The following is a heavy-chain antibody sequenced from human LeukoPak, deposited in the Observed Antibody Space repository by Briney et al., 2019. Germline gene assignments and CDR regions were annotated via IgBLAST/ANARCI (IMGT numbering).Heavy chain of an antibody. CDR2: ITPSSSSI. CDR3: ASDYDSPFDF. D-gene: IGHD5-12*01. CDR1: GFTFSSSA. Sequence: GGSLRLSCIASGFTFSSSAMSWVRQAPGKGLEWVSSITPSSSSIFYADSVKGRFTISRDNAKNLLYLQMSSLRAEDTAVYYCASDYDSPFDFWGQGTLVTVSS. J-gene: IGHJ4*02. V-gene: IGHV3-21*06.